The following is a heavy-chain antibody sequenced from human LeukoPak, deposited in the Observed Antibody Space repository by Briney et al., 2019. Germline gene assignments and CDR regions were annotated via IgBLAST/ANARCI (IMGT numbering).Heavy chain of an antibody. J-gene: IGHJ4*02. V-gene: IGHV3-23*01. D-gene: IGHD6-19*01. CDR1: GFTFSSYA. Sequence: GGSLRLSCAASGFTFSSYAMYWVRQAPGKGLEWVSSISDSGATTYYTDSVKGRFTVSRDNSKNTLYLQMNSLRADDTAVYYCAKAFSSGRGYWGQGTLVSVSS. CDR2: ISDSGATT. CDR3: AKAFSSGRGY.